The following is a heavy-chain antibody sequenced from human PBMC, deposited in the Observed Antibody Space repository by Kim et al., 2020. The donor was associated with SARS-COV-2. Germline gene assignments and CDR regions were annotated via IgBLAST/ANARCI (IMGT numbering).Heavy chain of an antibody. CDR2: ISGSGGST. D-gene: IGHD2-2*01. CDR1: GFTFSSYA. V-gene: IGHV3-23*01. Sequence: GGSLRLSCAASGFTFSSYAMSWVRQAPGKGLEWVSAISGSGGSTYYADSVKGRFTISRDNSKNTLYLQMNSLRAEDTAVYYCAKDGDLVVVPAANEISYYYYGMDVWGQGTTVTVSS. J-gene: IGHJ6*02. CDR3: AKDGDLVVVPAANEISYYYYGMDV.